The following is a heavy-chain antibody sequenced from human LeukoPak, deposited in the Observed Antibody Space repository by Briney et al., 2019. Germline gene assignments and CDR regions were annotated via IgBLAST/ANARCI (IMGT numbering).Heavy chain of an antibody. CDR3: ARGTGSYYYYYMDV. V-gene: IGHV1-2*06. CDR2: INPNSGGT. D-gene: IGHD3-10*01. CDR1: GYTFTGYY. J-gene: IGHJ6*03. Sequence: GASVKVSCKASGYTFTGYYMHWVRQAPGQGLEWMGRINPNSGGTNYAQKFQGRVTMTRDTSISTAYMELSRLRSDDTAVYYCARGTGSYYYYYMDVWGKGTTVIVSS.